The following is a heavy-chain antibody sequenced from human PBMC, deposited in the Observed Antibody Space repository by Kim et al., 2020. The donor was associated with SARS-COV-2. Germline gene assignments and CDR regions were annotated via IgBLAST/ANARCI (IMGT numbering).Heavy chain of an antibody. CDR3: ATLGRRVINATPRIKWFDP. J-gene: IGHJ5*02. D-gene: IGHD2-2*01. CDR2: IRDTGTA. V-gene: IGHV4-59*01. CDR1: VGSIKGFY. Sequence: SETLSLTCTVSVGSIKGFYWSWLRHSPGKGLQWLGNIRDTGTADYNPSLGGRISISIDNSKSQYSLTLRSMTAADTAVYYCATLGRRVINATPRIKWFDPWGPGTLVTVSS.